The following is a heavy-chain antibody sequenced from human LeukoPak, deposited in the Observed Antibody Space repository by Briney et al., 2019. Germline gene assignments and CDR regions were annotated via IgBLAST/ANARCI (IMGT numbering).Heavy chain of an antibody. CDR2: IKGDGSEL. D-gene: IGHD1-14*01. CDR1: GFTFSRCW. CDR3: LKDDDHRKFDI. V-gene: IGHV3-7*03. Sequence: GSLRLSCAASGFTFSRCWMNWVRQAPGKGLEWVATIKGDGSELAYVDSVKGRFTISRDNTKNSLYLQLNSLRVEDTAFYYWLKDDDHRKFDIWGQGKMVTVSS. J-gene: IGHJ3*02.